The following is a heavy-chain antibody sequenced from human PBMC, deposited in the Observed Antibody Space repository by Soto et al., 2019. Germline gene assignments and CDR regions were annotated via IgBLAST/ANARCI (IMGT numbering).Heavy chain of an antibody. J-gene: IGHJ6*02. CDR3: AREGWPLLQTGMDV. Sequence: VQLVESGGGLKQPGGSLRLSCAASGFTFRSYSMNWVRQAPGKGLEWVSYISSRNRTINYADSVKGRFIIARDNAKNSLSLQMHSLRDEDTAVYYCAREGWPLLQTGMDVWGQGTTVTVSS. CDR1: GFTFRSYS. V-gene: IGHV3-48*02. D-gene: IGHD2-15*01. CDR2: ISSRNRTI.